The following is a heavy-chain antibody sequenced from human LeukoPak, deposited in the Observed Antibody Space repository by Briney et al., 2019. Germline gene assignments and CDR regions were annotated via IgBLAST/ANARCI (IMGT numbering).Heavy chain of an antibody. V-gene: IGHV4-39*07. Sequence: SETLSLTCDVYGGSVSTSSYYWGWIRQPPGKGLQWIGSVYYSGSSYYSPSLKSRVTISVDTSKNQFSLKLSSVTAADTAVYYCAREGYYDSKNAFDIWGQGTMVTVSS. CDR3: AREGYYDSKNAFDI. CDR1: GGSVSTSSYY. D-gene: IGHD3-22*01. CDR2: VYYSGSS. J-gene: IGHJ3*02.